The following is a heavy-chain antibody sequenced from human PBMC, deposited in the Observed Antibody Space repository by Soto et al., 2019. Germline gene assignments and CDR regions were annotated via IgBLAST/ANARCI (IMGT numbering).Heavy chain of an antibody. D-gene: IGHD4-17*01. V-gene: IGHV1-69*02. Sequence: ASVKVSCKASGGTFSSYTISWVRQAPGQGLEWMGRIIPILGIANYAQKFQGRVTITADKSTSTAYMELSSLGSEDTAVYYCARGRDGDYAGDYYYYYMDVWGKGTTVTVSS. CDR1: GGTFSSYT. J-gene: IGHJ6*03. CDR2: IIPILGIA. CDR3: ARGRDGDYAGDYYYYYMDV.